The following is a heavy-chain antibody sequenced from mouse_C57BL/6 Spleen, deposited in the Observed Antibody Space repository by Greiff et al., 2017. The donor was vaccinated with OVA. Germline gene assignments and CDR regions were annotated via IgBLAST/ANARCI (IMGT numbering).Heavy chain of an antibody. CDR1: GFTFSSYA. D-gene: IGHD2-2*01. V-gene: IGHV5-9-1*02. Sequence: EVKLMESGAGLVKPGGSLKLSCAASGFTFSSYAMSWVRQTPEKRLEWVAYISSGGDYIYYADTVKGRFTISRDNARNTLYLQMSSLKSEDTAMYYCTRSTMVTTFDYWGQGTTLTVSS. CDR2: ISSGGDYI. CDR3: TRSTMVTTFDY. J-gene: IGHJ2*01.